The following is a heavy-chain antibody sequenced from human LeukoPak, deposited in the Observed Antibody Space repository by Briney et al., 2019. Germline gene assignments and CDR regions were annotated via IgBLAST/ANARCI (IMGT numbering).Heavy chain of an antibody. CDR3: ARDLSYYDILTGLDY. Sequence: SETLSLTCTVSGYSISSGYYWGWIRQPPGKGLEWIGSIDHSGSTYYNPSLKSRVTISVDTSKNQFSLKLSSVTAADTAVYYCARDLSYYDILTGLDYWGQGTLVTVSS. J-gene: IGHJ4*02. D-gene: IGHD3-9*01. CDR1: GYSISSGYY. CDR2: IDHSGST. V-gene: IGHV4-38-2*02.